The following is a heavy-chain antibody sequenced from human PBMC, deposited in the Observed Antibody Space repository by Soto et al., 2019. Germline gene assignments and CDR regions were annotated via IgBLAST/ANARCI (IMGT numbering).Heavy chain of an antibody. J-gene: IGHJ4*01. V-gene: IGHV4-4*07. CDR3: ARASLGPPGGGSWIMPFDS. CDR1: GSSVSRYY. CDR2: IYTGGST. Sequence: PSETLSLNCTVPGSSVSRYYWIWILQPAGKGLEWIGRIYTGGSTNYNPSLKSRVTMSVDTSKNQFSLRLTSVTAAGTAVYYCARASLGPPGGGSWIMPFDSWGHGTMVTVSS. D-gene: IGHD2-15*01.